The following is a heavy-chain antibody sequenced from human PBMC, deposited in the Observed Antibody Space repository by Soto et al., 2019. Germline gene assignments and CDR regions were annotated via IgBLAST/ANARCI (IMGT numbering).Heavy chain of an antibody. V-gene: IGHV1-69*06. J-gene: IGHJ6*02. CDR2: IIPIFGTA. CDR1: GGTFSSYA. Sequence: SVKVSCKASGGTFSSYAISWVRQAPGQGLGWMGGIIPIFGTANYAQKFQGRVTITADKSTSTAYMELSSLRSEDTAVYYCAREERGLELPSIVYGMDVWGQGTTVTVSS. D-gene: IGHD1-7*01. CDR3: AREERGLELPSIVYGMDV.